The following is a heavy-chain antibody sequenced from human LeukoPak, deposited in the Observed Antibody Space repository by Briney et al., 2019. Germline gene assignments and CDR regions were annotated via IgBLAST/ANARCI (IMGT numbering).Heavy chain of an antibody. CDR2: IHYSGST. CDR1: GGSISSSNYY. CDR3: ARLLHDSRGYYYFDY. D-gene: IGHD3-22*01. Sequence: LETLSLTCTVSGGSISSSNYYWGWIRQPPGKGLEWRGSIHYSGSTYNNPSLKSRVTMSVDTSKSQFSLKVSSVTAADTAVYYCARLLHDSRGYYYFDYWGQGTLVIVSS. V-gene: IGHV4-39*01. J-gene: IGHJ4*02.